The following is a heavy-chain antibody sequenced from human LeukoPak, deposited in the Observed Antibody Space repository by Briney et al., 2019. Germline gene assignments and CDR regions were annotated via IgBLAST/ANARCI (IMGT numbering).Heavy chain of an antibody. CDR2: ISGSGGST. CDR3: ARREERRPGAFGI. V-gene: IGHV3-23*01. J-gene: IGHJ3*02. D-gene: IGHD1-26*01. CDR1: GFTFSSYA. Sequence: PGGSLRLSCAASGFTFSSYAMSWVRQAPGKGLEWVSAISGSGGSTYYADSVKGRFTISRDNSKNTLYLQMNSLRAEDTAVYYCARREERRPGAFGIWGQGTMVTVSS.